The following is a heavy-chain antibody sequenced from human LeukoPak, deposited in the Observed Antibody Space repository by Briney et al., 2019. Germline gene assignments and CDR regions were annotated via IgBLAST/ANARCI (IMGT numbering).Heavy chain of an antibody. V-gene: IGHV3-21*01. CDR3: ARDRGQVVAATSAFDY. D-gene: IGHD2-15*01. J-gene: IGHJ4*02. CDR2: ISSSGSYI. Sequence: SGGSLRLSCAASGFTFISYSMNWVRQAPGKGLEWVPPISSSGSYIYYADSVKGRFTISRDNAKNSLYLQMNSLRAEDTAVYYCARDRGQVVAATSAFDYWGQGTLVTVSS. CDR1: GFTFISYS.